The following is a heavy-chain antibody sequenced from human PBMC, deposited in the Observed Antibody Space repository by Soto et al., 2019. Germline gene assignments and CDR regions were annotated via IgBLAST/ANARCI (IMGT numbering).Heavy chain of an antibody. J-gene: IGHJ4*02. CDR1: GFTFSSYA. Sequence: PGGSLRLSCAASGFTFSSYAMSWVRQAPGKGLEWVSAISGSGGSTYYADSMKGRFTISRDNSKNTLYLQMNSLRAEDTAVYYCAKNSENHGASRYDSRGKGILVTVSS. CDR2: ISGSGGST. V-gene: IGHV3-23*01. D-gene: IGHD4-17*01. CDR3: AKNSENHGASRYDS.